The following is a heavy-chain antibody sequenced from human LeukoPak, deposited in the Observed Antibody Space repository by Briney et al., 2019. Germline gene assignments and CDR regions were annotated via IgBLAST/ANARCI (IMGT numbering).Heavy chain of an antibody. CDR2: INPNSGGT. V-gene: IGHV1-2*02. J-gene: IGHJ4*02. CDR3: ARDSTSFGSFDY. D-gene: IGHD3-10*01. CDR1: GYTFTGYY. Sequence: ASVKVSCKASGYTFTGYYMHWVRQAPGQGLEWMGWINPNSGGTNYAQKFQGRVTTTRDTSISTAYMELSRLRSDDTAVYYCARDSTSFGSFDYWGQGTLVTVSS.